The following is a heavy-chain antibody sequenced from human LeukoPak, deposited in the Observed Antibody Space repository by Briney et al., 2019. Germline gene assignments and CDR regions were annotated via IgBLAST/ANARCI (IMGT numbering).Heavy chain of an antibody. J-gene: IGHJ4*02. CDR1: GGSISSYY. CDR2: IYYSGST. CDR3: ARGFYGSGSYYKH. V-gene: IGHV4-59*01. D-gene: IGHD3-10*01. Sequence: SETPSLTCTVSGGSISSYYWSWIRQPPGKGLEWIGYIYYSGSTNYNPSLKSRVTISVDTSKNQFSLKLSSVTAADTAVYYCARGFYGSGSYYKHWGQGTLVTVSS.